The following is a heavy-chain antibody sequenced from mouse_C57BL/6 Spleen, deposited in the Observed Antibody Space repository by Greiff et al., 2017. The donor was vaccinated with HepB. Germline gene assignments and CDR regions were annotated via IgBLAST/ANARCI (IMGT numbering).Heavy chain of an antibody. J-gene: IGHJ3*01. D-gene: IGHD2-4*01. CDR1: GYTFTDYE. Sequence: VQLQQSGAELVRPGASVTLSCKASGYTFTDYEMHWVKQTPVHGLEWIGAIDPETGGTAYNQKFKGKAILTADKSSSTAYMELRSLTSEDSAVYDGKRSGYSDYDWGFAYWGQGTLVTVSA. V-gene: IGHV1-15*01. CDR3: KRSGYSDYDWGFAY. CDR2: IDPETGGT.